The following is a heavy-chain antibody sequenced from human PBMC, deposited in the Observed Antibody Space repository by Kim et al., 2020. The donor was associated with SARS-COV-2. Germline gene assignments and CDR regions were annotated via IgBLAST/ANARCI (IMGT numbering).Heavy chain of an antibody. D-gene: IGHD4-17*01. J-gene: IGHJ6*01. V-gene: IGHV4-39*07. CDR1: GGSISSSSYY. CDR2: IYYSGST. CDR3: ARDPIYGDYDPYYYYG. Sequence: SETLSLTCTVSGGSISSSSYYWGWIRQPPGKGLEWIGSIYYSGSTYYNPSLKSRVTISVDTSKNQFSLKLSSVTAADTAVYYCARDPIYGDYDPYYYYG.